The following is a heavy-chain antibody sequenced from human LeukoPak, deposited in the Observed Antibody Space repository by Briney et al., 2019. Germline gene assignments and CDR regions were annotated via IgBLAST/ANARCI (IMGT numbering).Heavy chain of an antibody. CDR2: IIIIFGTA. V-gene: IGHV1-69*05. CDR1: GGTFSSYA. D-gene: IGHD1-26*01. Sequence: GASVKASFTASGGTFSSYAISWVRQPPGQGLEWMGMIIIIFGTANYAQRFHGRVTITTDESTSTAYMGLSSLGSEGTAVYYCAREPKWELPPDYWGQGTLVTVSS. J-gene: IGHJ4*02. CDR3: AREPKWELPPDY.